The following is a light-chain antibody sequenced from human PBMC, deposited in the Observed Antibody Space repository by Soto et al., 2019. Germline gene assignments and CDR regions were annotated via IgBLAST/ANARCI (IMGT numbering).Light chain of an antibody. J-gene: IGKJ5*01. CDR2: GAS. Sequence: EIVLTQSPGTLSLSPGERATLSCRASQSVSNNFLAWYQQKPGQAPRLLIHGASTRASGIPDSFSGSGSGTDFILTISRLEPEDFAVYYYQQYRSSPVTFGQGTRLDIK. CDR1: QSVSNNF. V-gene: IGKV3-20*01. CDR3: QQYRSSPVT.